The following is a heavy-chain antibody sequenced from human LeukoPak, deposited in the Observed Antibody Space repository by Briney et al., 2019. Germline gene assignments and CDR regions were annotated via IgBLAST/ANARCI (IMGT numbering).Heavy chain of an antibody. CDR2: ISCYNGDT. CDR1: GYTFTSHG. CDR3: ARDPTNTSGRFAYFDD. V-gene: IGHV1-18*01. J-gene: IGHJ4*02. D-gene: IGHD6-19*01. Sequence: ASVNVSCKASGYTFTSHGISWVRLAPGQGLEWMAWISCYNGDTIYSQNFQGRVTVTTDTSTNTAYIELRSLRSDDTAVYYCARDPTNTSGRFAYFDDGGRGTLVTVSS.